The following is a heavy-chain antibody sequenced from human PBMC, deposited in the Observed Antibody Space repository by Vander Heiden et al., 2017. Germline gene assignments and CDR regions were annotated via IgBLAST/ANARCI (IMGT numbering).Heavy chain of an antibody. D-gene: IGHD6-6*01. CDR1: GFTFSSYG. CDR2: IWYDGSNK. Sequence: QVQLVESGGGVVQPGRSLRLSCAASGFTFSSYGMHWVRQAPGKGLEWVAVIWYDGSNKYYADSVKGRVTISRDNSKNTLYRQMNSLRAEETAVYYCARDSISPRSRYYYYGMDVWGQGTTVTVYS. CDR3: ARDSISPRSRYYYYGMDV. J-gene: IGHJ6*02. V-gene: IGHV3-33*01.